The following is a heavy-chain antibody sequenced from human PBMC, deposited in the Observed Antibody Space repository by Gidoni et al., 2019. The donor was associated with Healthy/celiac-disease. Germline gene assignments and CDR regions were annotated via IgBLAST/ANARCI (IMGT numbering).Heavy chain of an antibody. CDR1: GFTFSSYD. CDR2: IETAGDT. V-gene: IGHV3-13*01. CDR3: ARDLCTGGVCYSYGMDV. Sequence: EVQLVESGGGLVQPGGSLRLSCAASGFTFSSYDSHWVRQATGKGLALVSAIETAGDTYYPGAVKGRFTISRENAKNSLDLQMNSLRAGDTAVYYCARDLCTGGVCYSYGMDVWGQGTTVTGSS. J-gene: IGHJ6*02. D-gene: IGHD2-8*02.